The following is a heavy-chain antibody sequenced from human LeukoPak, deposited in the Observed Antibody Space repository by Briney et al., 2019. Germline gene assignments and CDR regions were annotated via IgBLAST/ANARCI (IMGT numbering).Heavy chain of an antibody. J-gene: IGHJ5*02. Sequence: SETLSLTCTVSGGSISIYYWSWIRQPPGKGLEWIGYIYYSGSTNYNPSLKSRVTISVDTSKNQFSLKLSSVTAADTAVYYCARLTYYYDSSGYYTDWFDPWGQGTLVTVSS. CDR2: IYYSGST. V-gene: IGHV4-59*01. CDR1: GGSISIYY. D-gene: IGHD3-22*01. CDR3: ARLTYYYDSSGYYTDWFDP.